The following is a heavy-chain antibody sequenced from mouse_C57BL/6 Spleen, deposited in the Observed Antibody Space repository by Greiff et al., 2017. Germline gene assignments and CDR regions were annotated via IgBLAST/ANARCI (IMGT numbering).Heavy chain of an antibody. J-gene: IGHJ3*01. CDR1: GFNITDYY. D-gene: IGHD1-1*01. CDR2: IDPEDGDT. V-gene: IGHV14-1*01. CDR3: TAYTAYYGGRFAY. Sequence: VQLQQSGAELVRPGASVKLSCTASGFNITDYYMHWVKQRPEQGLEWIGKIDPEDGDTEYAPKFPGKATMTSDTSSNTAYLPLSSLTSEDAAVYYCTAYTAYYGGRFAYWGQGTLVTVSA.